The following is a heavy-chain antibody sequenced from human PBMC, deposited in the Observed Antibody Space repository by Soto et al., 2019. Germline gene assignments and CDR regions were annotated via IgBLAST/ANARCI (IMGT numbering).Heavy chain of an antibody. Sequence: SEKPSLTRTVLGVSIRKYYWRRSPAPPGEGPEWIGYIYYSGTTNYNSSLKSRVTISVDTSKSQFSLKLSSVTAADTAVYYCARVGVYNFWSGSYTSRGSYEDVWSKGTSVIVSS. CDR3: ARVGVYNFWSGSYTSRGSYEDV. CDR2: IYYSGTT. J-gene: IGHJ6*04. V-gene: IGHV4-59*01. D-gene: IGHD3-3*01. CDR1: GVSIRKYY.